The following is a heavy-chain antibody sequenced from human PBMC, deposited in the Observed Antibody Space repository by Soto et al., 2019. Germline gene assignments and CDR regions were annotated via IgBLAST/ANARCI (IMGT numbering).Heavy chain of an antibody. Sequence: EVQLLESGGGLARPGGALRLCCTASGFTFSSYAMTWVRQAPGKGLAWVSGIGGSGGTTHYTDAVKGRFTVSRDNSNNTVCLQMNSLRVEDTAVYYCARGQGIVMFPVPVGIVNRPKPTGFDYWGQGTLVTVST. D-gene: IGHD2-15*01. CDR2: IGGSGGTT. CDR3: ARGQGIVMFPVPVGIVNRPKPTGFDY. CDR1: GFTFSSYA. V-gene: IGHV3-23*01. J-gene: IGHJ4*02.